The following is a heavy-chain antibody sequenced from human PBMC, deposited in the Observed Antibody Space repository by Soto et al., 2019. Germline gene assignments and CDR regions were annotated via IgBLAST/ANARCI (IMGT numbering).Heavy chain of an antibody. Sequence: GGSLRLSCAASGFIFSNYAMSWVRQAPGKGLEWVSVISGSGGSTYQADSVKGRFTISRDNSENTLYLQMNSLKVEDTAVYYCAKDLVVEAVRGMFDYWGQGTLVTVSS. CDR3: AKDLVVEAVRGMFDY. V-gene: IGHV3-23*01. J-gene: IGHJ4*02. CDR1: GFIFSNYA. D-gene: IGHD2-8*02. CDR2: ISGSGGST.